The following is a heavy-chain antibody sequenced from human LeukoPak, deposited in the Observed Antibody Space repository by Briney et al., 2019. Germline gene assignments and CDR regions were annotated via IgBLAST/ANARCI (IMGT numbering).Heavy chain of an antibody. D-gene: IGHD3-3*01. CDR2: ISSSSSYI. V-gene: IGHV3-21*01. J-gene: IGHJ5*02. Sequence: GGSLRLSCAASGFTFSSYSMNWVRQAPGKGLEWVSSISSSSSYIYYADSVKGRFTISRDNAKNSLYLQMNSLRAEDTAVYCCVRDSLWSGYRSFDPWGQGTLVTVSS. CDR3: VRDSLWSGYRSFDP. CDR1: GFTFSSYS.